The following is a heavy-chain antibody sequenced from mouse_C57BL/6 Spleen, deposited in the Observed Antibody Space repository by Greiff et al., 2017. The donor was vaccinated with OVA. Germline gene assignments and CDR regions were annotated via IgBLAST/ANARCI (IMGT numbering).Heavy chain of an antibody. J-gene: IGHJ2*01. V-gene: IGHV1-80*01. Sequence: VQLQQSGAELVKPGASVKISCKASGYAFSSYWMNWVKQRPGKGLEWIGQIYPRDGSTKYNEKFKGKATLTADKSSSTAYMQLNSLTSEDSAVYFCARRGSNYFYFDYWGQGTTLTVSS. CDR2: IYPRDGST. D-gene: IGHD1-1*01. CDR3: ARRGSNYFYFDY. CDR1: GYAFSSYW.